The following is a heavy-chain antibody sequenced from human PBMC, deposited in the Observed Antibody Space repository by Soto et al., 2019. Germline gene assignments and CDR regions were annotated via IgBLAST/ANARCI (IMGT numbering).Heavy chain of an antibody. J-gene: IGHJ6*02. D-gene: IGHD6-19*01. V-gene: IGHV6-1*01. CDR2: TYYRSKWYN. CDR1: GDSVSSNSAA. Sequence: SQTLSLTCAISGDSVSSNSAAWNWIRQSPSRGLEWLGRTYYRSKWYNDYAVSVKSRITINPDTSKNQFSLQLNSVTPEDTAVYYCARDLGGIAVAGISGPSLGAYYYYGMDVWGQGTTVTVSS. CDR3: ARDLGGIAVAGISGPSLGAYYYYGMDV.